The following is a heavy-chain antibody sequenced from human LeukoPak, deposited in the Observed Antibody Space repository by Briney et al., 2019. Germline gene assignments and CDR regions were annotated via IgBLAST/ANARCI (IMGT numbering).Heavy chain of an antibody. V-gene: IGHV1-24*01. CDR3: ATESTIRYYYYYGMDV. J-gene: IGHJ6*02. D-gene: IGHD2/OR15-2a*01. Sequence: ASVKVSCTVSGYTLTELSMHWVRQAPGKGLEWMGGFDPEDGETIYAQKFQGRVTMTEDTSTDTAYMELSSLRSEDTAVYYCATESTIRYYYYYGMDVWGQGTTVTVSS. CDR1: GYTLTELS. CDR2: FDPEDGET.